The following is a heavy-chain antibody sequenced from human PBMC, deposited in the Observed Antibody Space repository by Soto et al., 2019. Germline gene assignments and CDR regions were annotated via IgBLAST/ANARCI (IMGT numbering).Heavy chain of an antibody. Sequence: QLQLQESGPGLVKPSETLSLTCSVSGGSISRSLSYWGWIRQPPGKGLEWIGSIYYSGTTYYKPSPGGPGPLSLDPAKNPVSLKLTAVAAADTGLYFCARHVRPHGDYLVDFWGQGTLVTVSS. D-gene: IGHD4-17*01. J-gene: IGHJ4*02. V-gene: IGHV4-39*01. CDR3: ARHVRPHGDYLVDF. CDR1: GGSISRSLSY. CDR2: IYYSGTT.